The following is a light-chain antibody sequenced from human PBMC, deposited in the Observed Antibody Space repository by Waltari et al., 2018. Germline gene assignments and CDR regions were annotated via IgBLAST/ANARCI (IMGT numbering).Light chain of an antibody. CDR3: QQSYSTPRT. V-gene: IGKV1-39*01. Sequence: DIQMTQSPSSLSASVGDRVSITCRAGQSISSYLNWDQQKPGKAPKLVIFAASSLQSGVPSRFSGSGSGTDFTLTISSLQPEDFATYYCQQSYSTPRTFGQGTKVEIK. CDR2: AAS. CDR1: QSISSY. J-gene: IGKJ1*01.